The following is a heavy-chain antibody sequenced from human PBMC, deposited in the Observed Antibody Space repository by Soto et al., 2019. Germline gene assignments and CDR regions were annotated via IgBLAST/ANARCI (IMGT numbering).Heavy chain of an antibody. Sequence: QVQLVESGGGVVQPGRSLRLSCAASGFTFSNYGMHWVRQAPGKGLEWVGFISHDGSKKHYADSVKGRLTISRDNSKNTLDLQVNSLRGEDTAVYSCAKDWYEYGDPSWFDPWGQGTLVTVSS. CDR3: AKDWYEYGDPSWFDP. D-gene: IGHD4-17*01. CDR2: ISHDGSKK. J-gene: IGHJ5*02. V-gene: IGHV3-30*18. CDR1: GFTFSNYG.